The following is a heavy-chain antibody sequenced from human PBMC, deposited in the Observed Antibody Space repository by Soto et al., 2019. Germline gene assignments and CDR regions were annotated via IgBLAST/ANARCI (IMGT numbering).Heavy chain of an antibody. CDR3: ARGRGAARNLGLYNWFDP. D-gene: IGHD6-6*01. Sequence: PGESLKISCRGSGYSFTSYWIGWVRQMPGKGLEWMGIIYPGDSATRYSPSFQGQVTISADKSISTAYLQWSSLKASDTAMYYCARGRGAARNLGLYNWFDPWGQGTLVTVSS. CDR1: GYSFTSYW. J-gene: IGHJ5*02. CDR2: IYPGDSAT. V-gene: IGHV5-51*01.